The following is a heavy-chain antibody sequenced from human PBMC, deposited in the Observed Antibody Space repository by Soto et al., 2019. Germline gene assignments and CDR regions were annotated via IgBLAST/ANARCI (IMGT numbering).Heavy chain of an antibody. V-gene: IGHV3-23*01. CDR1: GFTFSSYA. J-gene: IGHJ6*02. CDR2: ISGSGGST. CDR3: AKDKGITMVRGVIIYYRMDV. Sequence: EVQLLESGGGLVQPGGSLRLSCAASGFTFSSYAMSWVRQAPGKGLEWVSAISGSGGSTYYADSVKGRFTISRDNSKNTLYLQMNSLRAEDTAVYYCAKDKGITMVRGVIIYYRMDVWGQGTTVTVSS. D-gene: IGHD3-10*01.